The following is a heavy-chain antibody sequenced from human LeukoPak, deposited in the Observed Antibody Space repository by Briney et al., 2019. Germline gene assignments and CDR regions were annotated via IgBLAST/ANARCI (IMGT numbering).Heavy chain of an antibody. D-gene: IGHD3-3*01. CDR2: IYSDNT. Sequence: GGSLRLSCTVSGFTVSSNSMSWVRQAPGKGLEWVSFIYSDNTHYSDSVKGRFTISRDNSKNTLYLQMNSLRAEDTAVYYCARDGPYYDSSGDYWGQGTLVTVSS. J-gene: IGHJ4*02. CDR1: GFTVSSNS. V-gene: IGHV3-53*01. CDR3: ARDGPYYDSSGDY.